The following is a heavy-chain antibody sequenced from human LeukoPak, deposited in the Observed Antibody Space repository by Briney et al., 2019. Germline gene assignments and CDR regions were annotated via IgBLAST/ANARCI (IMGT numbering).Heavy chain of an antibody. CDR1: GGSISSYY. CDR2: SYTSGST. V-gene: IGHV4-4*07. D-gene: IGHD7-27*01. J-gene: IGHJ4*02. CDR3: ARDNELGIFDY. Sequence: SETLSLTCTVSGGSISSYYWSWIRQPAGKRLEWIGRSYTSGSTNYNPSLESRVTMSVDTAKNQFSLKLSSVTAADTAVYYCARDNELGIFDYWGQGTLVTVSS.